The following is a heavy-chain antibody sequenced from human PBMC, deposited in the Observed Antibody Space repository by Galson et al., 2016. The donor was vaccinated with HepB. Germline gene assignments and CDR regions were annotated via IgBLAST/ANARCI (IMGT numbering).Heavy chain of an antibody. D-gene: IGHD5-18*01. V-gene: IGHV4-59*01. J-gene: IGHJ5*02. CDR2: IYYSGST. Sequence: SETLSLTCTVSGGSMSTYYWSWFRQPPGKGLEWIGYIYYSGSTNYSPSLKSRITISVDTSKNQFSLKLSSVTAADTAVYYCARDLTMVTTGWFDPWGQGTLVTVSS. CDR1: GGSMSTYY. CDR3: ARDLTMVTTGWFDP.